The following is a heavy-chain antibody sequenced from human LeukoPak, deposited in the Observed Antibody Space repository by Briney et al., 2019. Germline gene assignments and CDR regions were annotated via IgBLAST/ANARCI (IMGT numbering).Heavy chain of an antibody. D-gene: IGHD3-9*01. CDR2: INHSGST. CDR3: AGTYYDILTGYNWFDP. V-gene: IGHV4-38-2*02. J-gene: IGHJ5*02. CDR1: GYSISSGYY. Sequence: SETLSLTCTVSGYSISSGYYWGWIRQPPGKGLEWIGEINHSGSTNYNLSLKSRVTISVDTSKNQFSLKLSSVTAADTAVYYCAGTYYDILTGYNWFDPWGQGTLVTVSS.